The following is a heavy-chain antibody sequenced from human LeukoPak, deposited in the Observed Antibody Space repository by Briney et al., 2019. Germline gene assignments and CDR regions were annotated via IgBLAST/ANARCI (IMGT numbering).Heavy chain of an antibody. CDR3: TTNTAPDYYGSGSYYNVI. D-gene: IGHD3-10*01. CDR1: GFTFSNAW. V-gene: IGHV3-15*01. Sequence: GESLRLSCAASGFTFSNAWMNWVRQAPGKGLEWVGRIKRKIDGGTTDYAAPVKGRFTISKDDSKNTLYLQMNSLKTEDTAVYYCTTNTAPDYYGSGSYYNVIWGQGTLVTVSS. CDR2: IKRKIDGGTT. J-gene: IGHJ4*02.